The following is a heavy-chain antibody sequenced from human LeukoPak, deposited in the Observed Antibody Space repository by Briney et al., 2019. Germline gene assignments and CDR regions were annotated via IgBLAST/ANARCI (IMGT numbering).Heavy chain of an antibody. J-gene: IGHJ4*02. CDR1: GGTFSSYA. CDR3: ASHESVGATTPNDY. D-gene: IGHD1-26*01. CDR2: IIPILGIA. Sequence: SVRVSCKASGGTFSSYAISWVRQAPGQGLEWMGRIIPILGIANYAQKFQGRVTITADKSTSTAYMELSSLRSEDTAVYYCASHESVGATTPNDYWGQGTLVTVSS. V-gene: IGHV1-69*04.